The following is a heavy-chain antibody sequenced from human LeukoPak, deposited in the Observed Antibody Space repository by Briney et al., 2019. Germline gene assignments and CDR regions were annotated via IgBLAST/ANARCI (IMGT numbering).Heavy chain of an antibody. V-gene: IGHV4-34*01. Sequence: SETLSLTCAVYGGSFSGYYWSWIRQPPGKGLEWIGEINHSGSTNYNPSLKSRVTISVDTSKNQFSLKLSSVTAADTAVYYCARGDIVVVPAARTYYYGSGFFDYWGQGTLVTVSS. CDR1: GGSFSGYY. CDR2: INHSGST. J-gene: IGHJ4*02. D-gene: IGHD2-2*01. CDR3: ARGDIVVVPAARTYYYGSGFFDY.